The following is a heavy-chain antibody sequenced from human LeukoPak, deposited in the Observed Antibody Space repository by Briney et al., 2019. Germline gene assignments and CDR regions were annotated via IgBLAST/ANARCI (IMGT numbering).Heavy chain of an antibody. D-gene: IGHD6-19*01. V-gene: IGHV3-48*01. CDR1: GFTFSSYS. J-gene: IGHJ4*02. CDR3: ARDGISGSDC. CDR2: ISSSSSTI. Sequence: GGSLRLSCAASGFTFSSYSMNWVRQAPGRGLEWVSYISSSSSTIYYADSVKGRFTISRDNAKNSLYLQMNSLRAEDTAVYYCARDGISGSDCWGQGTLVTVSS.